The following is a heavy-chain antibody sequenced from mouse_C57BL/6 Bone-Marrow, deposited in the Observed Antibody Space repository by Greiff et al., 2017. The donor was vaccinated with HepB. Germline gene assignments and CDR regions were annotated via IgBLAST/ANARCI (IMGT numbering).Heavy chain of an antibody. CDR2: ISSGGSYT. Sequence: EVQGVESGGDLVKPGGSLKLSCAASGFTFSSYGMSWVRQTPDKRLEWVATISSGGSYTYYPDSVKGRFTISRDNAKNTLYLQMSSLKSEDTAMYYCASPGGGYFDYGGQGTTLTVSS. D-gene: IGHD1-1*02. J-gene: IGHJ2*01. CDR3: ASPGGGYFDY. CDR1: GFTFSSYG. V-gene: IGHV5-6*01.